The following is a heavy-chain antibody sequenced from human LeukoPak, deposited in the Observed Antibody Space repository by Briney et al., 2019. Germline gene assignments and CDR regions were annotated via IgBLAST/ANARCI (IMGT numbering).Heavy chain of an antibody. D-gene: IGHD6-19*01. CDR2: ISGSGGST. CDR1: GFTFSNAW. J-gene: IGHJ4*02. CDR3: AKSARVIAVEIDY. V-gene: IGHV3-23*01. Sequence: GGSLRLSCAASGFTFSNAWMSWVRQAPGKGLEWVSAISGSGGSTYYADSVKGRFAISRDNSEKKLYLQMNSLRAEDTAVYYCAKSARVIAVEIDYWGQGTLVTVSS.